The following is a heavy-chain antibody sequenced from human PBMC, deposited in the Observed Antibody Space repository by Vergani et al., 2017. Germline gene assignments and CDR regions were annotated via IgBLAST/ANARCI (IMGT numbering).Heavy chain of an antibody. D-gene: IGHD2-8*01. J-gene: IGHJ4*02. Sequence: QVQLVQSGAEVKKPGSSVKVSCKASGATFRSNTISWVRQVPGQGLEWMGRIIPVLGKTKYAQDFQGRLTITADTSTSTAYMELTSLRSQDTAVYYCARQSRDVFCTNGVCPLGYWGQGALVTVSS. CDR3: ARQSRDVFCTNGVCPLGY. CDR1: GATFRSNT. CDR2: IIPVLGKT. V-gene: IGHV1-69*02.